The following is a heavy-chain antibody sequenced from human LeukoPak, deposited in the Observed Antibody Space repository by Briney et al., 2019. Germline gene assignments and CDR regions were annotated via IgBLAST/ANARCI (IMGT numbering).Heavy chain of an antibody. CDR3: AKDHGYYYGSGSYYKS. D-gene: IGHD3-10*01. CDR2: ISGSGVST. J-gene: IGHJ4*02. CDR1: GFTFSNYA. Sequence: GGSLRLSCAASGFTFSNYAMSWVRQAPGKGLEWVSAISGSGVSTYYAESVKGRFTVSRDNSKNTLYLQMNSLRAEDTAVYYCAKDHGYYYGSGSYYKSWGQGTLVTVSS. V-gene: IGHV3-23*01.